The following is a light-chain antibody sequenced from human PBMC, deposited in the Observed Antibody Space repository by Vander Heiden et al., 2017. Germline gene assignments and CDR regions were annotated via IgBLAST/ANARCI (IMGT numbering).Light chain of an antibody. J-gene: IGLJ3*02. CDR2: YNSDSDK. CDR1: SDINVGTYR. V-gene: IGLV5-45*03. CDR3: LIWHTSAWV. Sequence: QALLTQPSSLSASPGASASLTFTLRSDINVGTYRIYWYQQKPGSTPQYLLRYNSDSDKQQGSGVPSRFSGSKDASANAGILLISGLQSEDEADYYCLIWHTSAWVFGGGTKLTVL.